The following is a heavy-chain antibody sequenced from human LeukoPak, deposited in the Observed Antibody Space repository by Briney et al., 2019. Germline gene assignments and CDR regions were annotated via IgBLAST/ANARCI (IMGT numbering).Heavy chain of an antibody. D-gene: IGHD6-13*01. J-gene: IGHJ5*02. CDR2: TYYRSKWYN. CDR3: ARDHTVKIAAAGTDFWFDP. V-gene: IGHV6-1*01. CDR1: GDSVSSNSAA. Sequence: SQTLSLTCAISGDSVSSNSAAWNWIRQSPSRGLEWLGRTYYRSKWYNDYAVSVKSRITINPDTSKNQFSLQLNSVTPEDTAVYYCARDHTVKIAAAGTDFWFDPWGQGTLVTVSS.